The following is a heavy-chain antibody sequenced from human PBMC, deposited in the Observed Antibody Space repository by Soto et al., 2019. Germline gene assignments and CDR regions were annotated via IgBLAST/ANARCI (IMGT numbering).Heavy chain of an antibody. CDR1: GYTFTSYY. D-gene: IGHD3-3*01. CDR3: ARDPRRTIFGVVNWFAP. CDR2: INPSGGST. J-gene: IGHJ5*02. V-gene: IGHV1-46*03. Sequence: GASVKVSCKASGYTFTSYYMHWVRQAPGQGLEWMGIINPSGGSTSYAQKFQGRVTMTRDTSTSTVYMELSSLRSEDTAVYYCARDPRRTIFGVVNWFAPWGQGTLVTVSS.